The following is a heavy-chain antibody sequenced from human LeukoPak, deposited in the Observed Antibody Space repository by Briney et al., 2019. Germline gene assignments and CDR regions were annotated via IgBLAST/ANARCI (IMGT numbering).Heavy chain of an antibody. Sequence: GGSLRLSCAASGFTFSSYWMSWVRQAPGKGLEWVANIKQDGSEKYYVDSVKGRFTISRDNAKNALYLQMNSLRAEDTAVYYCARLVVVPAVDYYYYYMDVWGKGTTVTVSS. D-gene: IGHD2-2*01. J-gene: IGHJ6*03. CDR2: IKQDGSEK. CDR1: GFTFSSYW. CDR3: ARLVVVPAVDYYYYYMDV. V-gene: IGHV3-7*01.